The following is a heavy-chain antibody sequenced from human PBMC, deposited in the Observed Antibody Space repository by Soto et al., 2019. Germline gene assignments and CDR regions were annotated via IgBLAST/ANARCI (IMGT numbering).Heavy chain of an antibody. V-gene: IGHV1-3*05. Sequence: QVQLVQSGTEEKKPGASVKVSCKASGYTFTSYAMHWVRQAPGQRLEWMGWINDGNGNTKYSQKFQGRVTITRDTSASTAYMELSSLRSEDTAVYYCASAVEVPADFDYWGQGTLVTVSS. CDR3: ASAVEVPADFDY. D-gene: IGHD1-1*01. CDR2: INDGNGNT. CDR1: GYTFTSYA. J-gene: IGHJ4*02.